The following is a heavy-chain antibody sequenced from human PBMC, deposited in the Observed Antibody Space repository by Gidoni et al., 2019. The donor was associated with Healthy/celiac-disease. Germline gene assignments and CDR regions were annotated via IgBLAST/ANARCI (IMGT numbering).Heavy chain of an antibody. CDR2: INAGSGNT. CDR3: ARDRDSSWYLY. V-gene: IGHV1-3*01. D-gene: IGHD6-13*01. J-gene: IGHJ4*02. Sequence: QVQLVQSGAEVKKPGASVKVSCKASGYTFTSYAMHWVRQAPGQRLEWMGWINAGSGNTKYSQKFQGRVTITRDTSASTAYMELSSLRSEDTAVYYCARDRDSSWYLYWGQGTLVTVSS. CDR1: GYTFTSYA.